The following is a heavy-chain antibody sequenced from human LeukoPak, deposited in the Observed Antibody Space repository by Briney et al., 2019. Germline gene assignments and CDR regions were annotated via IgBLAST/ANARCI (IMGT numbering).Heavy chain of an antibody. D-gene: IGHD3-22*01. Sequence: PSETLSLTCAVYGGSFSGYYWSWIRQPPGKGLEWIGEINHSGSTNYNPSLKSRVTISVDTSKNQFSLKLSSVTAADTAVYYCAHRMSSSGYYYKNGWFDPWGQGTLVTASS. J-gene: IGHJ5*02. CDR1: GGSFSGYY. V-gene: IGHV4-34*01. CDR2: INHSGST. CDR3: AHRMSSSGYYYKNGWFDP.